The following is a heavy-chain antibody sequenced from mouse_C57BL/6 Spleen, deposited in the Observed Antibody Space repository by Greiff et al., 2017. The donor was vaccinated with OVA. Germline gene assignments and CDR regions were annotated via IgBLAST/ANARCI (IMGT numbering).Heavy chain of an antibody. Sequence: EVQLQQSGPELVKPGASVKISCKASGYTFTDYYMNWVKQSHGKSLEWIGDINPNNGGTSYNQKFKGKATLTVDKSSSTAYMELRSLTSEDSAVYYCARGGPYGNYVYYAMDYWGQGTSVTVSS. CDR3: ARGGPYGNYVYYAMDY. D-gene: IGHD2-1*01. CDR1: GYTFTDYY. CDR2: INPNNGGT. V-gene: IGHV1-26*01. J-gene: IGHJ4*01.